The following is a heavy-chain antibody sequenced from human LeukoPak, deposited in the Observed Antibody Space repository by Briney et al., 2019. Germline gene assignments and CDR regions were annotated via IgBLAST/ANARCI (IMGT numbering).Heavy chain of an antibody. CDR2: INTNTGNP. CDR1: GYTFTSYA. V-gene: IGHV7-4-1*02. J-gene: IGHJ6*02. Sequence: GASVKVSCKASGYTFTSYAMNWVRQAPGQGLEWMGWINTNTGNPTYAQGFTGRFVFSLDTSVSTAYLQISSLKAEDTAVYYCARDPSGYDLLSLYYYYYGMDVWGQGTTVTVSS. D-gene: IGHD5-12*01. CDR3: ARDPSGYDLLSLYYYYYGMDV.